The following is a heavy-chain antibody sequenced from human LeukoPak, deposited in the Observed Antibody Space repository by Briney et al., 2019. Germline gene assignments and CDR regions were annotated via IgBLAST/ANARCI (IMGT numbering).Heavy chain of an antibody. J-gene: IGHJ5*02. CDR3: ARDLGYDFWSGYGYFDP. V-gene: IGHV1-46*01. D-gene: IGHD3-3*01. Sequence: ASVKVSCKASGDTFTSYYMHWVRQAPGQGLEWMGIINPSGGSTSYAQKFQGRVTMTTDTSTSTAYMELRSLRSDDTAVYYCARDLGYDFWSGYGYFDPWGQGTLVTVSS. CDR2: INPSGGST. CDR1: GDTFTSYY.